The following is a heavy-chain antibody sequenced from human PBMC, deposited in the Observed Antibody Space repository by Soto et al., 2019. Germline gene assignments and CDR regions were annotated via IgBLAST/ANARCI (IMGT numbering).Heavy chain of an antibody. CDR3: AKEFMVRGVIINYFDY. CDR1: GFTFSSYA. Sequence: GGSLRLSCAASGFTFSSYAMRWVRQAPGKGLEWVSAISGSGGSTYYADSVKGRFTISRDNSKNTLYLQMNSLRAEDTAVYYCAKEFMVRGVIINYFDYWGQGTLVTVS. V-gene: IGHV3-23*01. D-gene: IGHD3-10*01. J-gene: IGHJ4*02. CDR2: ISGSGGST.